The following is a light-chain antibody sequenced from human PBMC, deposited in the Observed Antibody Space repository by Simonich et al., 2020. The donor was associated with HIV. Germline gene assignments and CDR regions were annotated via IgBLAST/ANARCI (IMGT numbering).Light chain of an antibody. Sequence: DIVMTQSPLSLPVTPGEPASISCRSSQSLLHSIGYNYLDWYLQKPGQSPQSLIYLRSNQASGGPDRFSGSGSGTDFTLKISRVEAEDVGVYYCMQALQTPLTFGGGTKVEIK. CDR1: QSLLHSIGYNY. V-gene: IGKV2-28*01. J-gene: IGKJ4*01. CDR3: MQALQTPLT. CDR2: LRS.